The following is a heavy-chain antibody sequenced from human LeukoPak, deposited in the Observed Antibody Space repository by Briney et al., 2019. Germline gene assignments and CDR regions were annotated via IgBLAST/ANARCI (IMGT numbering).Heavy chain of an antibody. D-gene: IGHD5-24*01. J-gene: IGHJ3*02. V-gene: IGHV5-51*01. CDR2: IYPGDSDT. Sequence: PGESLKISCKGSGYSFTSYWIGWVRQMPGKGLEWMGIIYPGDSDTSYSPSFQGQVTISADKSISTAYLQWSSLKASDTAMYYCASPSRDGYRNPFDAFDIWGQGTMVTVSS. CDR3: ASPSRDGYRNPFDAFDI. CDR1: GYSFTSYW.